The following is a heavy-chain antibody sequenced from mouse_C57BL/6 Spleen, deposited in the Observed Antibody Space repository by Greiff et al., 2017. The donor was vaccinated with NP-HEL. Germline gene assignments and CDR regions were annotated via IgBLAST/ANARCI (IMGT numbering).Heavy chain of an antibody. D-gene: IGHD1-1*01. Sequence: QVQLQQPGAELVRPGTSVKLSCKASGYTFTSYWMHWVKQRPGQGLEWIGVIDPSDSYTNYNQKFKGKATLTVDTSSSTAYMQLSSLTSEDSAVYYCARGGTVVAPTDVWGTGTTVTVSS. V-gene: IGHV1-59*01. CDR3: ARGGTVVAPTDV. CDR2: IDPSDSYT. J-gene: IGHJ1*03. CDR1: GYTFTSYW.